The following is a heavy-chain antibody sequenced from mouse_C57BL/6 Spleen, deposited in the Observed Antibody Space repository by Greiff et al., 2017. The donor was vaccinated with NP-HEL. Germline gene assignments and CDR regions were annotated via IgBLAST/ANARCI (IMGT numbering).Heavy chain of an antibody. Sequence: EVQVVESGPGMVKPSQSLSLTCTVTGYSITSGYDWHWIRHFPGNKLEWMGYISYSGSTNYNPSLKSRISITHDTSKNHFFLKLNSVTTEDTATYYCARDYGSSGGYFDVWGTGTTVTVSS. J-gene: IGHJ1*03. CDR2: ISYSGST. CDR3: ARDYGSSGGYFDV. D-gene: IGHD1-1*01. V-gene: IGHV3-1*01. CDR1: GYSITSGYD.